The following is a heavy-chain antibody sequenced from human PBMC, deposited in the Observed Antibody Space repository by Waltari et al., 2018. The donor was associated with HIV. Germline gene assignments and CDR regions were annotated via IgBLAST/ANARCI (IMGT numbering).Heavy chain of an antibody. CDR1: HFSISTGPF. CDR3: ARQPAPDSTWFQIYFDY. CDR2: VFHSGCT. J-gene: IGHJ4*02. D-gene: IGHD6-13*01. Sequence: QVQLQESGPGLVKPSDTLSLTCAVSHFSISTGPFRGWIRQSPGKGLVWLGSVFHSGCTFYKPSFRSRVSISVDTSKNQFSLKLTSVTAADTAVYYCARQPAPDSTWFQIYFDYWGQGTVVTVSS. V-gene: IGHV4-38-2*01.